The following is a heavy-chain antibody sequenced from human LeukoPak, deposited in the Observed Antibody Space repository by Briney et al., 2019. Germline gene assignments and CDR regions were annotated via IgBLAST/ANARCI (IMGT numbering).Heavy chain of an antibody. CDR1: GFTFSSYW. J-gene: IGHJ5*02. Sequence: PGGSLRLSCAASGFTFSSYWMSWVRQAPGKGLEWVANIKQDGSEKYYVDSVKGRFTISRDNAKNSLYLQMNSLRAEDTAVYYCARESTIFGVEYDWFDPWGQGTLVTVSS. D-gene: IGHD3-3*01. V-gene: IGHV3-7*01. CDR2: IKQDGSEK. CDR3: ARESTIFGVEYDWFDP.